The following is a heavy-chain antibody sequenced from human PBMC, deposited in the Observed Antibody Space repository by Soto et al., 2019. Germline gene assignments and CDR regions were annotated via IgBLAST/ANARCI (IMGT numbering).Heavy chain of an antibody. D-gene: IGHD2-21*02. Sequence: SVKVSCKASGGSFSSYAIIWVRQAPGQGLEWMGGIIPIFGTANYAQKFQGRVTITADESTSTAYMELSSLRSEDTAVYYCARGGHIVVVTAIRWAFDIWGQGTMVTVSS. CDR1: GGSFSSYA. V-gene: IGHV1-69*13. CDR3: ARGGHIVVVTAIRWAFDI. CDR2: IIPIFGTA. J-gene: IGHJ3*02.